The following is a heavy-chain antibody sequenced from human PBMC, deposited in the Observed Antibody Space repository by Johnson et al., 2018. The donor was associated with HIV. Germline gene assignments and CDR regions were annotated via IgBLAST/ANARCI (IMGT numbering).Heavy chain of an antibody. CDR1: GFTFSSYD. D-gene: IGHD1-1*01. CDR2: IGTAGDT. CDR3: ARATTPHDAVDI. Sequence: VQLVESGGGVVQPGRSLRLSCAASGFTFSSYDMHWVRQATGKGLEWVSAIGTAGDTYYPGSVKGRFTISRENAKNSLYLQMNSLRAGDTAGYYCARATTPHDAVDIWGQGTMVTVSA. V-gene: IGHV3-13*01. J-gene: IGHJ3*02.